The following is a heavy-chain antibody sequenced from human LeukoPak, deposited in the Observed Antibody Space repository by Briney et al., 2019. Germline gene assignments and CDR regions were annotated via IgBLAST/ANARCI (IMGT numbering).Heavy chain of an antibody. J-gene: IGHJ5*02. CDR1: GYTFTGYY. CDR3: ARCYDLWSGYYRWLDP. CDR2: MNPNSGNT. Sequence: ASVKVSCKASGYTFTGYYMHWVRQATGQGLEWMGWMNPNSGNTGYAQKFQGRVTITRNTSISTAYMELSSLRSEDTAVYYCARCYDLWSGYYRWLDPWGQGTLVTVSS. V-gene: IGHV1-8*03. D-gene: IGHD3-3*01.